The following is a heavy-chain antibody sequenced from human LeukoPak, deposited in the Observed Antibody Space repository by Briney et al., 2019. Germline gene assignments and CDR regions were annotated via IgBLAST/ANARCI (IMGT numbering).Heavy chain of an antibody. J-gene: IGHJ4*02. CDR1: GLTVSNIW. D-gene: IGHD2-15*01. CDR3: AQGSGQYFYY. CDR2: IKSETAGGTT. V-gene: IGHV3-15*07. Sequence: GGSLRLSCAVSGLTVSNIWMNWFRKPPGRGLEWVGRIKSETAGGTTDFAAPVKGRFTISRDDSKNTLFLQLNSLTSDHTAVYYCAQGSGQYFYYWGQGTLVTVSS.